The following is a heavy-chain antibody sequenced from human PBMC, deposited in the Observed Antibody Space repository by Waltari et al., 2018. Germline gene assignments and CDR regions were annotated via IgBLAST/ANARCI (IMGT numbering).Heavy chain of an antibody. V-gene: IGHV4-59*01. CDR3: ARGVDPDY. CDR1: GASIRTYY. D-gene: IGHD5-12*01. J-gene: IGHJ4*02. CDR2: IYFSGST. Sequence: QVQLQESGPGLVKPSETLSLTCTVSGASIRTYYWSWIRPPPGKGLEWIGYIYFSGSTKYNPSLKSRATISLDTSKNQFSLKVRSLSAADTAIYYCARGVDPDYWGQGTLVTVSS.